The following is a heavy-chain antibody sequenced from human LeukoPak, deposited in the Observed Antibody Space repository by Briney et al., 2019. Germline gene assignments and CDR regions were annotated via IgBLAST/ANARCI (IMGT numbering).Heavy chain of an antibody. CDR1: GFTFSSYG. Sequence: PGGSLRLSCAASGFTFSSYGMHWVRQAPGKGPEWVAVIWYDGSNKYYADSVKGRFTISRDNSKNTLYLQMNSLRAEDTAVYYCAKGKRDYYYYYMDVWGKGTTVTVSS. V-gene: IGHV3-33*06. CDR3: AKGKRDYYYYYMDV. J-gene: IGHJ6*03. CDR2: IWYDGSNK.